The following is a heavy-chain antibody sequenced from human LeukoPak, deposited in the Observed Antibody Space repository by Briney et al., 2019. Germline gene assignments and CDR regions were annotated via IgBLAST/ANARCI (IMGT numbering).Heavy chain of an antibody. CDR3: AKSPLVWFAKYYFDY. CDR1: GFTFSSYA. J-gene: IGHJ4*02. V-gene: IGHV3-23*01. D-gene: IGHD3-10*01. Sequence: PGGSLRLSCAASGFTFSSYAMSWVRQAPGKGLEWVSAISGSGGSTYYADSVKGRFTISRDNSKNTLYLQMNSLRAEDTAVYYCAKSPLVWFAKYYFDYWGQGTLVTVSS. CDR2: ISGSGGST.